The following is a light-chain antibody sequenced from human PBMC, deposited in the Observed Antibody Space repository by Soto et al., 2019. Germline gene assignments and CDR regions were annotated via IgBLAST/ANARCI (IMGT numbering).Light chain of an antibody. CDR3: RKYSSVPV. Sequence: DIPMTQSPSSLSLSVGDRVTITCRASQGINNYVAWYQQKPGKPPKLLIYAASTLHSGIPSRFSGSGSGTDFTLTINSLQFEDVSTYSCRKYSSVPVFGPGTKVDIK. CDR2: AAS. J-gene: IGKJ3*01. CDR1: QGINNY. V-gene: IGKV1-27*01.